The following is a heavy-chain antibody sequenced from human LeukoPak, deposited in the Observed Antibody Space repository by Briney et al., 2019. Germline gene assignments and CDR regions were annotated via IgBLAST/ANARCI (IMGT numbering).Heavy chain of an antibody. V-gene: IGHV3-66*01. J-gene: IGHJ1*01. D-gene: IGHD3-10*01. Sequence: GGSLRLSCAASGFTVSSNYMSWVRQAPGKGLEWVSVIYSGGSTYYADSVKGRFTISRDNSKNTLYLQMNSLRAEDTAVYYCTTDPALLWFGELLPYFQHWGQGTLVTVSS. CDR1: GFTVSSNY. CDR3: TTDPALLWFGELLPYFQH. CDR2: IYSGGST.